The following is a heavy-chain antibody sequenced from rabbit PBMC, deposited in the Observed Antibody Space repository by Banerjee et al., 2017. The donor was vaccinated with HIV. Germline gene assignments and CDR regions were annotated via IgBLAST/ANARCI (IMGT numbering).Heavy chain of an antibody. J-gene: IGHJ2*01. D-gene: IGHD7-1*01. CDR1: GFSFNNKYV. V-gene: IGHV1S45*01. CDR2: IYTGDGNT. CDR3: ARGGGGYAGYGHGDDAFDP. Sequence: QEQLEESGGDLVKPEGSLTLTCTASGFSFNNKYVMCWVRQAPGKGLEWIACIYTGDGNTHYASWAKGRFTISKTSSTVDLKMTSLTAADTATHFCARGGGGYAGYGHGDDAFDPWGQGTLVTVS.